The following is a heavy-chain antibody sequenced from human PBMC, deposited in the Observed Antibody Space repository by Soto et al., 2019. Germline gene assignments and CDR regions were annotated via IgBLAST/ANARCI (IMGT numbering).Heavy chain of an antibody. D-gene: IGHD3-3*01. V-gene: IGHV4-34*01. CDR2: INHSGST. J-gene: IGHJ6*02. CDR3: ARDSLAIFGVVEVYYYGMDV. CDR1: GGSFSGYY. Sequence: SETLSLTCAVYGGSFSGYYWSWIRQPPGKGLEWIGEINHSGSTNYNPSLKSRVTISVDTSKNQFSLKLSSVTAADTAVYYCARDSLAIFGVVEVYYYGMDVWGQGTTVTVSS.